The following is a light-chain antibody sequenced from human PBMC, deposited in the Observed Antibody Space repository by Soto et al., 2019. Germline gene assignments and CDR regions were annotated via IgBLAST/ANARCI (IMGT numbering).Light chain of an antibody. Sequence: DIQMTQSPSTLSASGGDRVTSSCRASQSISSWLAWYQQKLGRAPRLLIYDASSLESGVPSRFSGSGYGTEFTLTISSLQPDDFATYYCQQYNTYSSLTFGGGTKVDIK. CDR1: QSISSW. J-gene: IGKJ4*01. CDR3: QQYNTYSSLT. CDR2: DAS. V-gene: IGKV1-5*01.